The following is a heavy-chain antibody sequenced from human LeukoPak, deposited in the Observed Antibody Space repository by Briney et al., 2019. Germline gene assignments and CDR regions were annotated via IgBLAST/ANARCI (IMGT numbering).Heavy chain of an antibody. CDR1: GYTFSGFY. J-gene: IGHJ4*02. CDR3: ARGIVGATTGD. D-gene: IGHD1-26*01. Sequence: GASVKVSCKASGYTFSGFYMHWVRQAPGQGLEWMGWINPNGGGTDYAQKFQGRVTMTRDTSISTAYMELSRLRSDDTAVYYCARGIVGATTGDWAQGALVTFSS. V-gene: IGHV1-2*02. CDR2: INPNGGGT.